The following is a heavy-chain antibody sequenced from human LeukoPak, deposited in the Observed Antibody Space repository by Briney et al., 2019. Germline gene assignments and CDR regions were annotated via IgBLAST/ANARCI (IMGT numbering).Heavy chain of an antibody. CDR1: GFTFSSYA. J-gene: IGHJ2*01. V-gene: IGHV3-23*01. CDR3: AKAGYSYGYCDWYFDL. CDR2: ISGSGGST. Sequence: GGSLRLSCAASGFTFSSYAMSWVRQAPGKGLEWVSAISGSGGSTYYADSVKGRFTISRDNPKNTLYLQMNSLRTEDTAVYYCAKAGYSYGYCDWYFDLWGRGTLVTVSS. D-gene: IGHD5-18*01.